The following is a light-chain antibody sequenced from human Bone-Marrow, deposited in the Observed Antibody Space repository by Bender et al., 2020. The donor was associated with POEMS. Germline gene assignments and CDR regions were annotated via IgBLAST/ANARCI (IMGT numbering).Light chain of an antibody. CDR3: SSFTATNTI. J-gene: IGLJ2*01. CDR1: SSDLGTYNL. CDR2: EGT. V-gene: IGLV2-14*02. Sequence: QSALTQPASVSGSPGQSITISCTGTSSDLGTYNLVSWYQQHPGKVPKLIIYEGTKRPSGISDRFAGSKSGDTASLSISGLQAEDEAVYFCSSFTATNTIFGGGTKVTV.